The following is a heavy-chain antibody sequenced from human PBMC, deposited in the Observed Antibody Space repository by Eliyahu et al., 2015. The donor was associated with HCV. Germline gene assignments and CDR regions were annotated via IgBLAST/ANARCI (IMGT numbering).Heavy chain of an antibody. CDR1: GGSFSGYY. Sequence: QVQLQQWGAGLLKPSETLSLTCAVYGGSFSGYYWSWIRQPPGKGLEWIGEINHWWSTHYNPSLKSRVTISVDTSKNQFSLKLSSVTAADTAVYYCARRNFDWLSSWFDPWGQGTLVTVSS. D-gene: IGHD3-9*01. CDR2: INHWWST. J-gene: IGHJ5*02. V-gene: IGHV4-34*01. CDR3: ARRNFDWLSSWFDP.